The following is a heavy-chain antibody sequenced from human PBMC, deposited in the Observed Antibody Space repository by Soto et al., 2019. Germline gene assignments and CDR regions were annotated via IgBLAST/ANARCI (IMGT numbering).Heavy chain of an antibody. CDR2: INQNGNAQ. Sequence: QLVESGGALVQPGESLRLSCAASGFTFSDYLMTWARQAPGKGLEWVATINQNGNAQYYVDSVKGRFTISRDNPKNSLYLQMNGLRAEDTAVYYCAIGHCLGIWGHGTLVTVSS. J-gene: IGHJ4*01. CDR3: AIGHCLGI. V-gene: IGHV3-7*01. CDR1: GFTFSDYL. D-gene: IGHD1-26*01.